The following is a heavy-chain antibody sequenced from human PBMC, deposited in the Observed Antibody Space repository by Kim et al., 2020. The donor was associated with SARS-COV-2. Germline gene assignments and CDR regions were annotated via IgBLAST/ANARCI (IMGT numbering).Heavy chain of an antibody. Sequence: SETLSLNCIVYGGSFSDYYWGWIRQPPGKGLEWIGEINHSGRTYYSPSLKRRVTLSVDTSRNQFSLKLTSVTAADTAVYYCAGGRDYITWGRGTLVTVSS. CDR1: GGSFSDYY. D-gene: IGHD3-3*01. V-gene: IGHV4-34*01. CDR2: INHSGRT. J-gene: IGHJ4*02. CDR3: AGGRDYIT.